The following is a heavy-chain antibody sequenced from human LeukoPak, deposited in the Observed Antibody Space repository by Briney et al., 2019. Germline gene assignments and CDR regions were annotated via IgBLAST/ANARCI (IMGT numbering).Heavy chain of an antibody. V-gene: IGHV3-21*01. CDR2: ISSSSSYI. CDR1: GFTFSSYS. Sequence: GGSLRLSCAASGFTFSSYSMNWVRQAPGKGLEWVSSISSSSSYIYYADSVKGRFTISRDNAKNSLYLQMNSLRVEDTAVYYCARAKYDSSGYYYSGFDIWGQGTMVTVSS. CDR3: ARAKYDSSGYYYSGFDI. J-gene: IGHJ3*02. D-gene: IGHD3-22*01.